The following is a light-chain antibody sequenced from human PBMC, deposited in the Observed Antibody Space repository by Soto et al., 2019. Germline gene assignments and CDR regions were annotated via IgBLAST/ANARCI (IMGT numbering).Light chain of an antibody. CDR3: QQRSNWPT. V-gene: IGKV3-11*01. Sequence: EIVLTQSPATLSLSPGERATLSCRASQSVSSYLAWYQQKPGQAPSLLIYCASNMATGIPAKFSGSESGTDFTVTISSLEPEDVAVCYCQQRSNWPTFGGGTKVEIK. CDR2: CAS. J-gene: IGKJ4*01. CDR1: QSVSSY.